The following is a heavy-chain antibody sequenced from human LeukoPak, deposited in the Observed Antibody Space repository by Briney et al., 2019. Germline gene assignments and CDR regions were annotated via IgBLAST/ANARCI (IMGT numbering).Heavy chain of an antibody. Sequence: PGGSLRFSCVASGFTFSSYAMSWVRQAPGNGLEWVSAISGSGSNTYHADSVKGRFTISRDNSKNTLYLQMKSLRADGTAIYYCANHNWNDVIDYWGQGTLVTVSS. D-gene: IGHD1-20*01. J-gene: IGHJ4*02. CDR1: GFTFSSYA. CDR2: ISGSGSNT. V-gene: IGHV3-23*01. CDR3: ANHNWNDVIDY.